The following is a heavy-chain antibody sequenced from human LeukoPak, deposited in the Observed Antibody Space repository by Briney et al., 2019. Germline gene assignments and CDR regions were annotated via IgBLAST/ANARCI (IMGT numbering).Heavy chain of an antibody. J-gene: IGHJ3*02. V-gene: IGHV3-64D*09. CDR2: ISNSGGST. CDR3: AFLGGGWLDAFDI. Sequence: PGGSLRLSCSASGFTFSSYAMHWVRQAPGKGLEYVSTISNSGGSTYYIDSVKGRFTISRDSSKNTLYLQMSSLRAEDTAVYYCAFLGGGWLDAFDIWGQGTMVTVSS. CDR1: GFTFSSYA. D-gene: IGHD5-24*01.